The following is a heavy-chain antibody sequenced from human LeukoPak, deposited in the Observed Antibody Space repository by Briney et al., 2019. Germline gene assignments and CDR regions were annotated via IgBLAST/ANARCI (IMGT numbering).Heavy chain of an antibody. CDR3: ARGGWTITDYDY. CDR1: GYTFSNYG. D-gene: IGHD1-20*01. CDR2: ISGSSDNT. J-gene: IGHJ4*02. Sequence: ASVKVSCKASGYTFSNYGMSWVRQAPGQGLEWMGWISGSSDNTNYAQKVQGRVTMTTDTSTSTAYMELRSLRSGDTAVYYCARGGWTITDYDYWGQGTLVTVSS. V-gene: IGHV1-18*04.